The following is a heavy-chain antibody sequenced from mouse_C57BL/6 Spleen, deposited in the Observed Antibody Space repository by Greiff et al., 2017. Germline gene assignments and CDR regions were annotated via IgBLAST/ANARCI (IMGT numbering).Heavy chain of an antibody. D-gene: IGHD2-2*01. CDR3: AKHEEGYGYDEGYAMEY. J-gene: IGHJ4*01. CDR1: GYTFTEYT. V-gene: IGHV1-62-2*01. Sequence: QVQLQQSGAELVKPGASVKLSCKASGYTFTEYTIHWVKQRSGQGLEWIGWFYPGSGSIKYNEKFKDKATLTADKSSSTVYMELSRLTSEDSAVYFCAKHEEGYGYDEGYAMEYWGQGTSVTVSS. CDR2: FYPGSGSI.